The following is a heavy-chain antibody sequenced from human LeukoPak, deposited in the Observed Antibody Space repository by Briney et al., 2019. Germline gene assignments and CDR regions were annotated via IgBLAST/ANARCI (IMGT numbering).Heavy chain of an antibody. V-gene: IGHV3-30*02. CDR3: AKDTTTVTGHAFDI. D-gene: IGHD4-17*01. J-gene: IGHJ3*02. Sequence: GGSLRLSCAAPGFTFSSYGMHWVRQAPGKGLEWVSFIRYDGSNKYYADSVKGRFTISRDNSKNTLYLQMNRLRAEDTAVYYCAKDTTTVTGHAFDIWGQGTMVTVSS. CDR1: GFTFSSYG. CDR2: IRYDGSNK.